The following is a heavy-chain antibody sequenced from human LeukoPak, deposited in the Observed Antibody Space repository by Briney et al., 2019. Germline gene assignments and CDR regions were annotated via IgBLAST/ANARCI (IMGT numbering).Heavy chain of an antibody. CDR3: ATARITMVRGVIITPWFDY. V-gene: IGHV5-51*01. D-gene: IGHD3-10*01. CDR2: IYPGDSDT. J-gene: IGHJ4*02. CDR1: GYSFTSYW. Sequence: GESLKISCKGSGYSFTSYWIGWARQMPGKGLEWMGIIYPGDSDTRYSPSFQGQVTISADKSISTAYLQWSSLKASDTAMYYCATARITMVRGVIITPWFDYWGQGTLVTVSS.